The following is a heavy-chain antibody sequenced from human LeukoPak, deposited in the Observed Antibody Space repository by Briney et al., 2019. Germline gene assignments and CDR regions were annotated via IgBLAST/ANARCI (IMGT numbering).Heavy chain of an antibody. D-gene: IGHD1-1*01. CDR2: IKADGSGT. J-gene: IGHJ6*02. CDR1: GFNIGPYA. Sequence: PGGYLRLSCAASGFNIGPYAMYWVRQGPGRGLEWVPVIKADGSGTFYSDSVRGRFTTSRDNSKNSLYLQMSSLTSVDTALYYCATWAFYHNLDVWGQGTTVAVSS. CDR3: ATWAFYHNLDV. V-gene: IGHV3-43*02.